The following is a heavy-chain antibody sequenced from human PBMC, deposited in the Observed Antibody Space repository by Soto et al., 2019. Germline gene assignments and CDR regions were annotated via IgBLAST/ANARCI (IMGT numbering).Heavy chain of an antibody. V-gene: IGHV4-34*01. CDR1: GGSFSGYY. D-gene: IGHD3-9*01. CDR3: AIAGYRAGIFDY. J-gene: IGHJ4*02. Sequence: SETLSLTCAVYGGSFSGYYWSWIRQPPGKGLEWIGEINHSGSTNYNPSLTSRVTISVDTSKNQFSLKLSSVTAADTAVYYCAIAGYRAGIFDYWGQGTLVTVSS. CDR2: INHSGST.